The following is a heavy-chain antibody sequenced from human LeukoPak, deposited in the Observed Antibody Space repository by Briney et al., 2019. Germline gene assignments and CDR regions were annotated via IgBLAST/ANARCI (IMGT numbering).Heavy chain of an antibody. J-gene: IGHJ4*02. CDR3: ARSRYDYIWGIDY. Sequence: PGGSLRLSCTASGFAFRSHAMHWVRQAPGKGLEWVAFIRYDGSKKFYADSVKGRFTISRDNSKNTLYLQMYSLRAEDTAVYYCARSRYDYIWGIDYWGQGTLVTISS. CDR2: IRYDGSKK. V-gene: IGHV3-30*02. CDR1: GFAFRSHA. D-gene: IGHD3-16*01.